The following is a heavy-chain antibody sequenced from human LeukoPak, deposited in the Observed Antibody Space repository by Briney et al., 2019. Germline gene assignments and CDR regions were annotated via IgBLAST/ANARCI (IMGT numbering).Heavy chain of an antibody. J-gene: IGHJ4*02. CDR3: ARGGGNDY. D-gene: IGHD2-15*01. V-gene: IGHV4-59*01. CDR2: IYYSGST. CDR1: GGSISSYY. Sequence: SETLSLTCTVSGGSISSYYWSWIRQPPGKGLEWIGYIYYSGSTNYNPSLKSRVTISVDTSKNQFSLKLSSVTAADTAVYYCARGGGNDYWGQGTLVTVSS.